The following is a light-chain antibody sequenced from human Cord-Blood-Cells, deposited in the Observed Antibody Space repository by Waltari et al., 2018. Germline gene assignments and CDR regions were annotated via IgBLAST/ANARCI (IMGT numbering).Light chain of an antibody. V-gene: IGLV2-14*01. Sequence: QSALTQPASVSGSPGQSITISCTGTSSDVGGYNYVSWYHQHPGNAPKLMIYDASRRPSGVSNRFSGSKSGNTASLTISGLQAEDEADYYCSSYTSSSTEVFGTGTKVTVL. CDR1: SSDVGGYNY. CDR3: SSYTSSSTEV. CDR2: DAS. J-gene: IGLJ1*01.